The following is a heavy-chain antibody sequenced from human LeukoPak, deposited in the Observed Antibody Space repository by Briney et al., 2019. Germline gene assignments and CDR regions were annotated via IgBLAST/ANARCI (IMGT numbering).Heavy chain of an antibody. D-gene: IGHD6-13*01. CDR1: EGTFSSYA. V-gene: IGHV1-69*13. CDR3: ARDRIAAAGLPEYFQH. J-gene: IGHJ1*01. Sequence: SVKVSYKASEGTFSSYAISWVRQAPGQGLEWMGGIIPIFGTANYAQKFQGRVTITADESTSTAYMELSSLRSDDTAVYYCARDRIAAAGLPEYFQHWGQGTLVTVSS. CDR2: IIPIFGTA.